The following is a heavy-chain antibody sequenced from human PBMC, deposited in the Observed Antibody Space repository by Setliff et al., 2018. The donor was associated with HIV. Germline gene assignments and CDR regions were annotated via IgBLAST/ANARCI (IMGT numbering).Heavy chain of an antibody. J-gene: IGHJ4*02. CDR2: IYSSGST. V-gene: IGHV4-61*01. CDR3: ARDPGYTSGSTFHFDY. D-gene: IGHD5-18*01. CDR1: GDSINSGNYY. Sequence: SETLSLTCTVSGDSINSGNYYWSWIRQHPGKGLEWIGRIYSSGSTNHNPSLKSRVTMSVDTSKNQFSLSLSSVTAADTAVYFCARDPGYTSGSTFHFDYWGQGTLVTVSS.